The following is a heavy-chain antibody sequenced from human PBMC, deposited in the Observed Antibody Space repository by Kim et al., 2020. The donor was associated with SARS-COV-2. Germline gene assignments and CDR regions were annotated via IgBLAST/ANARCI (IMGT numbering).Heavy chain of an antibody. V-gene: IGHV3-30*01. Sequence: SVKGRFTISRDNSKNTLYLQMNSLRAEDTAVYYCARSMIVVVITTGALDYWGQGTLVTVSS. CDR3: ARSMIVVVITTGALDY. J-gene: IGHJ4*02. D-gene: IGHD3-22*01.